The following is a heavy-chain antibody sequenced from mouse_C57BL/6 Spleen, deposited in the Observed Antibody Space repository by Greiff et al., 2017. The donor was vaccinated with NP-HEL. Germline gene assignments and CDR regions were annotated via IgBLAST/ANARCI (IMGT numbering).Heavy chain of an antibody. CDR3: ARGGYYEMDWYFDV. D-gene: IGHD2-3*01. Sequence: VQLQQSGPELVKPGASVKISCKASGYAFSSSWMNWVKQRPGKGLEWIGRIYPGDGDTNYNGKFKGKATLTADKSSSTAYMQLSSLTSEDSAVYFCARGGYYEMDWYFDVWGTGTTVTVSS. J-gene: IGHJ1*03. CDR1: GYAFSSSW. V-gene: IGHV1-82*01. CDR2: IYPGDGDT.